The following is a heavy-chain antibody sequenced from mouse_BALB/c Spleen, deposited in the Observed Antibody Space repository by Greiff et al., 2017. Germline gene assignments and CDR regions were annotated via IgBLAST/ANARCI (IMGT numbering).Heavy chain of an antibody. Sequence: EVKLVESGPGLVKPSQSLSLTCSVTGYSITSGYYWNWIRQFPGNKLEWMGYISYDGSNNYNPSLKNRISITRDTSKNQFFLKLNSVTTEDTATYYCARADGYYPHWYFDVWGAGTTVTVSS. CDR2: ISYDGSN. D-gene: IGHD2-3*01. J-gene: IGHJ1*01. CDR3: ARADGYYPHWYFDV. CDR1: GYSITSGYY. V-gene: IGHV3-6*02.